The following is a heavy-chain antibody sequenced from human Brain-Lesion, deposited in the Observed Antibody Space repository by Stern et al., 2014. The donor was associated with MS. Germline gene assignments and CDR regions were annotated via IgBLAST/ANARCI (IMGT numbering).Heavy chain of an antibody. J-gene: IGHJ4*02. CDR2: INRDGSDT. CDR3: ARGVGDY. Sequence: EDQLVESGGGLVQPGGSLRLSCAASGFNFSSYWMNWVRQFPEKGLFWVSQINRDGSDTSYADSVKGRFSISRDNIRNMLYLRMTSLRAEDTAVYYCARGVGDYWGQGARVTVSS. V-gene: IGHV3-74*02. D-gene: IGHD3-16*01. CDR1: GFNFSSYW.